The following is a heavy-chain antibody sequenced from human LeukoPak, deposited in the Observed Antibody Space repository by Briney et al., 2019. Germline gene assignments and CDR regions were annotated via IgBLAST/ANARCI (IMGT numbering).Heavy chain of an antibody. Sequence: PGGSLRLSCEASGFTFNTYSMNWARQAPGKGLEWVSSIDSSGGYMFYADSVKGRFIISRDNAKDSLYLQMNSLRAEDTAVYYCARDDSGSYRFDYWGQGTLVTVSS. D-gene: IGHD1-26*01. CDR1: GFTFNTYS. CDR2: IDSSGGYM. J-gene: IGHJ4*02. V-gene: IGHV3-21*06. CDR3: ARDDSGSYRFDY.